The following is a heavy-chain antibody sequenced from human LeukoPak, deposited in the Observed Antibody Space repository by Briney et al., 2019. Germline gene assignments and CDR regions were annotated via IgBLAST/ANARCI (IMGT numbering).Heavy chain of an antibody. CDR2: IYATGST. CDR3: ARRNMVRGVYDLFFDY. Sequence: SETLSLTCTVSGGSISSYYWSWIRRPPGKGLEWIGYIYATGSTNYNPSLKSRVTMSVDTSKNQFSLKLSSVTAADTAVYYCARRNMVRGVYDLFFDYWGQGTLVTVSS. J-gene: IGHJ4*02. CDR1: GGSISSYY. V-gene: IGHV4-4*09. D-gene: IGHD3-10*01.